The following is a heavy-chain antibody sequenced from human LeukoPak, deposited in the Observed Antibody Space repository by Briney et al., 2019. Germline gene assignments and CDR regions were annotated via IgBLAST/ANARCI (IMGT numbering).Heavy chain of an antibody. CDR3: ASTFPYCSGGTCAL. CDR2: IHPDGGTK. Sequence: PGGSLRLPCAASGLTFRSYWMSWVRQAPGKGLEWVANIHPDGGTKNYVDSVKGRFTISRDNAANSLYLQMNGLRAEDSAVYYCASTFPYCSGGTCALGGQGTLVTVSS. V-gene: IGHV3-7*01. D-gene: IGHD2-15*01. J-gene: IGHJ4*02. CDR1: GLTFRSYW.